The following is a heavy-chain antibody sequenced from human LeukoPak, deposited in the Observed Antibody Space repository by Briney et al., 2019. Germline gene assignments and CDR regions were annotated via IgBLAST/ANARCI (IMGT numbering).Heavy chain of an antibody. CDR2: IKRDGSEK. J-gene: IGHJ4*02. CDR1: GFTFSSYW. Sequence: GGSLRLSCAASGFTFSSYWMSWVRQAPGKGLEWVANIKRDGSEKYYVDSVKGRFTISRDNAKNSLYLQMNSLRVEDTAVYYCASGYYVSGSYLAGYFDYWGQGTLVTVSS. CDR3: ASGYYVSGSYLAGYFDY. D-gene: IGHD3-10*01. V-gene: IGHV3-7*05.